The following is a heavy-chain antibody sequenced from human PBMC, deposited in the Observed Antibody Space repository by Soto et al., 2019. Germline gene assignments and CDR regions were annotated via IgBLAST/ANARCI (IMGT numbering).Heavy chain of an antibody. D-gene: IGHD2-21*02. CDR2: INPANGDA. CDR1: GYTFSGFY. CDR3: RVTGISEVDY. V-gene: IGHV1-2*06. J-gene: IGHJ4*02. Sequence: GASVKVSCRASGYTFSGFYRHWVRQAPGQGLESMGRINPANGDANYAQKFQGRVTMTRDTSTSTAYMELSRLRSDDTAVYYCRVTGISEVDYSGQLTLLTFCS.